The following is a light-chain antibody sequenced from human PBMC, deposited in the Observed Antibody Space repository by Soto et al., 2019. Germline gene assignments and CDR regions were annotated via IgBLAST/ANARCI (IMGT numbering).Light chain of an antibody. CDR3: CSYTSSSTPWV. V-gene: IGLV2-14*03. Sequence: QSVLTRPASVSGSPGQSTTISCTGTSSDVGGYNYVSWYQQHPGKAPKLMIYDVSDRPSGVSNRFSASKSGNTASLTISGLQAEDEADYYCCSYTSSSTPWVFGTGTKVTVL. CDR1: SSDVGGYNY. CDR2: DVS. J-gene: IGLJ1*01.